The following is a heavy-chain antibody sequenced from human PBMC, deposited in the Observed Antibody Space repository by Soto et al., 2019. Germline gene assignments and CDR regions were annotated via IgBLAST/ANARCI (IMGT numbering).Heavy chain of an antibody. D-gene: IGHD3-9*01. V-gene: IGHV1-3*01. Sequence: ASVKVSCKASGYTFTSYAMHWVRQAPGQRLEWMGWINAGNGNTKYSQKFQGRVTITRDTSASTAYMELSSLRSEDTAVYYCARYYDILTGLDYWGQGTLVTVSS. CDR2: INAGNGNT. J-gene: IGHJ4*02. CDR3: ARYYDILTGLDY. CDR1: GYTFTSYA.